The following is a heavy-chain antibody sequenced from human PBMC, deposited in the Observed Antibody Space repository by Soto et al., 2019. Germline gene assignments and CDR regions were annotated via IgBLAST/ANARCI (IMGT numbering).Heavy chain of an antibody. Sequence: PSETLSLTCTVSGGSISSSSYYWGWIRQPPGKGLEWIGSIYYCGSTYYKPSLKSRVTISVDTSKNQFSLKLSSVTAADTAVYYCARKRGYSYGYYFDYWGQGTLVT. CDR1: GGSISSSSYY. CDR3: ARKRGYSYGYYFDY. J-gene: IGHJ4*02. D-gene: IGHD5-18*01. CDR2: IYYCGST. V-gene: IGHV4-39*01.